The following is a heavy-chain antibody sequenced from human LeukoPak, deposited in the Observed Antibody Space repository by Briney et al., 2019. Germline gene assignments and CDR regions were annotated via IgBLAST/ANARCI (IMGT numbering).Heavy chain of an antibody. J-gene: IGHJ5*02. CDR1: GGSISSGGYY. CDR2: IYYSGST. D-gene: IGHD3-10*01. V-gene: IGHV4-31*03. CDR3: ARDSYYGSGSPIEGNWFDP. Sequence: SETLSLTCTVSGGSISSGGYYWSWIRQHPGKGLEWIGYIYYSGSTYYNPSLKSRVTISVDTSKNQFSLKLSSVTAADTAVYYCARDSYYGSGSPIEGNWFDPWGQGTLVTVSS.